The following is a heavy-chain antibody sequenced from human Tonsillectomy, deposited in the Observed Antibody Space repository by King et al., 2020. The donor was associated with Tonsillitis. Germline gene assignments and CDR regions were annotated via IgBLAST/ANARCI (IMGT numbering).Heavy chain of an antibody. V-gene: IGHV3-21*01. CDR3: ARDLNWEQEPGPPTYGMDV. CDR2: ISSSSSYI. J-gene: IGHJ6*02. CDR1: GFTFSSYS. D-gene: IGHD1-14*01. Sequence: VQLVESGGGLVKPGGSLRLSCAASGFTFSSYSMNWVRQAPGKGLEWVSSISSSSSYISYADSVKGRFTISRDNAKNSLYLQMNSLRAEDTAVYYCARDLNWEQEPGPPTYGMDVWGQGTTVTVSS.